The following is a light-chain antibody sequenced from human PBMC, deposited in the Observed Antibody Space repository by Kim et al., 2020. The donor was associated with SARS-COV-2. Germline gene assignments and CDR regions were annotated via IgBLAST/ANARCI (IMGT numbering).Light chain of an antibody. V-gene: IGKV3-15*01. CDR1: QSVNSN. J-gene: IGKJ1*01. Sequence: EVVMTQSPASLSASPGERATLSCRASQSVNSNLAWYQQKPGQAPRLLIYGASTRATTIPARFSGSGSETEFTLTISSLQSEDFAVYYCQQYNNWPLTFGQGTKVEIK. CDR3: QQYNNWPLT. CDR2: GAS.